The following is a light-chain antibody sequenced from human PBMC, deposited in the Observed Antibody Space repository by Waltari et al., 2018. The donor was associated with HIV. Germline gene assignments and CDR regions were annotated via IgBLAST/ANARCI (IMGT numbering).Light chain of an antibody. CDR1: TSNIGRNT. Sequence: QSVLTQPPSASGTPEQRVSISCSGSTSNIGRNTVSWFQQLPGAAPTVLISGKNQRPSGVPDRCSVSKSGTSASLSISGLQFEDEADYYCASWDDSLNGPVFGGGTKLTV. J-gene: IGLJ2*01. V-gene: IGLV1-44*01. CDR3: ASWDDSLNGPV. CDR2: GKN.